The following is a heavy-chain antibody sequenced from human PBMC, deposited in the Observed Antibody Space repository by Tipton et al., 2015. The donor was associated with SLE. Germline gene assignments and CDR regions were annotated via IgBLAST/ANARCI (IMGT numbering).Heavy chain of an antibody. CDR2: IYYSRHT. V-gene: IGHV4-59*08. CDR1: GGSISSHY. D-gene: IGHD6-6*01. CDR3: ARSQRTAARPGIFDF. J-gene: IGHJ4*02. Sequence: TLSLTYNVSGGSISSHYWSWIRQPPGKGLEWIGYIYYSRHTSYNPSLESRVTISLDTSKNHFSLKLTSVTAADTAMYYCARSQRTAARPGIFDFWGQGTLVTVSS.